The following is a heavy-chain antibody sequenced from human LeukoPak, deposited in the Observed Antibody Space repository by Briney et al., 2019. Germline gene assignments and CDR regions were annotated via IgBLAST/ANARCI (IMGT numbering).Heavy chain of an antibody. J-gene: IGHJ4*02. Sequence: SETLSLTCTVSDNSISSGYYWGWIRQPPGKGLEWIGNIYHTGSTYSNPSLKSRVTVSVDTSKNRFSLKLRSVTAADTAVYYCARGRVDTGVNYFDYWGQGTLVTVSS. CDR2: IYHTGST. D-gene: IGHD5-18*01. CDR3: ARGRVDTGVNYFDY. V-gene: IGHV4-38-2*02. CDR1: DNSISSGYY.